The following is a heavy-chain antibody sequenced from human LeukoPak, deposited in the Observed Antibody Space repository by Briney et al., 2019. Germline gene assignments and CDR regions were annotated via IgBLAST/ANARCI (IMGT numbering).Heavy chain of an antibody. D-gene: IGHD6-13*01. CDR2: INPSGGST. V-gene: IGHV1-46*02. CDR1: GYTFYSHG. CDR3: ARGLSLQAAAGTSLFDY. Sequence: GASVKVSCKASGYTFYSHGVTWVRQAPGQGLEWMGIINPSGGSTSYAQKFQGGVTMTRDTSTSTVYMELSSLRSEDTAVYYCARGLSLQAAAGTSLFDYWGQGTLVTVSS. J-gene: IGHJ4*02.